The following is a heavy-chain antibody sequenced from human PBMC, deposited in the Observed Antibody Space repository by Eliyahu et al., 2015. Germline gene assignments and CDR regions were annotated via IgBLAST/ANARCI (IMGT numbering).Heavy chain of an antibody. CDR2: IWYDGSNK. J-gene: IGHJ3*02. CDR3: ARGPTADDAFDI. D-gene: IGHD1-14*01. Sequence: MHWVRQAPGKGLEWVAVIWYDGSNKYYADSVKGRFTISRDNSKNTLYLQMNSLRAEDTAVYYCARGPTADDAFDIWGQGTMVTVSS. V-gene: IGHV3-33*01.